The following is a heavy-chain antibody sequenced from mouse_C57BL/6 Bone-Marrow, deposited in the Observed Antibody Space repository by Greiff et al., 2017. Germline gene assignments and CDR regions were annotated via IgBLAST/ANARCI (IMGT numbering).Heavy chain of an antibody. Sequence: VQLQQSGAELVRPRASVTLSCKASGYTFTDYEMHWVKQTPVHGLEWIGAIDPETGGTAYNQKFKGKAILTADKSSSTAYMELRSLTSEDSAVYYCTRDTAVVAYWFDYWGQGTTLTVSS. D-gene: IGHD1-1*01. V-gene: IGHV1-15*01. J-gene: IGHJ2*01. CDR3: TRDTAVVAYWFDY. CDR1: GYTFTDYE. CDR2: IDPETGGT.